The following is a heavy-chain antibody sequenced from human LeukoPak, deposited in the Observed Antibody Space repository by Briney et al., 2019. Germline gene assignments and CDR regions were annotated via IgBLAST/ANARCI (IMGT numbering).Heavy chain of an antibody. J-gene: IGHJ3*02. CDR1: GFTFSTYA. V-gene: IGHV3-30-3*01. CDR2: ISYDGTTK. Sequence: GRSLRLSCAASGFTFSTYAMHWVRQAPGKGLEWVAVISYDGTTKYHADSVKGRFTISRDNSKNTLYLQMNTLRAEDTAVYYCARVRIVGSTYDAFDIWGQGIMVTVSS. CDR3: ARVRIVGSTYDAFDI. D-gene: IGHD1-26*01.